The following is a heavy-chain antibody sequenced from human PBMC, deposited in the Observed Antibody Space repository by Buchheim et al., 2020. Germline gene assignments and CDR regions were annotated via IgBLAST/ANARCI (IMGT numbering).Heavy chain of an antibody. CDR3: ARAKGLDLDY. D-gene: IGHD6-19*01. J-gene: IGHJ4*02. Sequence: EVQLVESGGGLVQPGGSLRLSCAAAGFTLSNYWMHWVRQTPGKGLVWVSCINSDGSSTSYADSVRGRFTISRDHAKNTLYLHMNSLRAEDTAVYYCARAKGLDLDYWGQGTL. V-gene: IGHV3-74*01. CDR2: INSDGSST. CDR1: GFTLSNYW.